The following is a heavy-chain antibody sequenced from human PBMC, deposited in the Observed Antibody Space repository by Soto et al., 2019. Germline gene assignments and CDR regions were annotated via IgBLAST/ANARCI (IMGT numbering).Heavy chain of an antibody. Sequence: SVKVSCKASGGTFSSYAISWVRQAPGQGLEWMGGIIPIFGTANYAQKFQGRVTITADKSTSTAYMELSSLRSEDTAVYYCAREPGKYNWNDLRAFDIWGQGTMVTVSS. D-gene: IGHD1-20*01. V-gene: IGHV1-69*06. CDR3: AREPGKYNWNDLRAFDI. CDR2: IIPIFGTA. J-gene: IGHJ3*02. CDR1: GGTFSSYA.